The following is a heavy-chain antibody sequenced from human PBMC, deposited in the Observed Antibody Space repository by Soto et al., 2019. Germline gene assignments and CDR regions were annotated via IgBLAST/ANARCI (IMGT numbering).Heavy chain of an antibody. CDR1: GFTFSSYS. J-gene: IGHJ5*02. CDR2: ISSSSSTI. CDR3: ARHPERIAQIGWFDP. D-gene: IGHD6-13*01. Sequence: GGSLRLSCASSGFTFSSYSMNWVRQAPGKGLEWVSYISSSSSTIYYADSVKGRFTISRDNAKNSLYLQMNSLRAEDTAVYYCARHPERIAQIGWFDPWGQGTLVTVSS. V-gene: IGHV3-48*01.